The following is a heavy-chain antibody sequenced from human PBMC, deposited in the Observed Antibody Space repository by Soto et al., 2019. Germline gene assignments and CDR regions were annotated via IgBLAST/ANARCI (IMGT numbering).Heavy chain of an antibody. V-gene: IGHV1-24*01. D-gene: IGHD1-1*01. J-gene: IGHJ4*02. Sequence: QVQLVQSGAEVKKPGASVKVSCKVSGHTLTELSMHWVRLAPGKGLEWMGGFDPEDGETISAQKFQGRVTMTEDTSTDSTYLELSSLRSEDTAVYYCAAGGTRWLHSPFDYWGQVTLVTISS. CDR2: FDPEDGET. CDR1: GHTLTELS. CDR3: AAGGTRWLHSPFDY.